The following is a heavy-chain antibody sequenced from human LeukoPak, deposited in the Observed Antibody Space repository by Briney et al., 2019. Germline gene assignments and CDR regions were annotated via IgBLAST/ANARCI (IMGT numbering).Heavy chain of an antibody. D-gene: IGHD6-19*01. CDR2: IYYSGVT. CDR3: ARHFPHMDFSGWKQGWFDP. J-gene: IGHJ5*02. V-gene: IGHV4-39*01. CDR1: GDSISSRSFY. Sequence: SETLSLTCTVSGDSISSRSFYCGWIRQPPGKGLEWIGTIYYSGVTYYNPSLKSRVTMSVDTSDNQFSLRLISVTAADTAVYYCARHFPHMDFSGWKQGWFDPWGQGTLVTVSS.